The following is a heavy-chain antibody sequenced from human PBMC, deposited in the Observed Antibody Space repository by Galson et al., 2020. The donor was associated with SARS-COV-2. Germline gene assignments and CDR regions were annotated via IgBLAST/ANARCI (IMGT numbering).Heavy chain of an antibody. Sequence: TGGSLRLSCEASGFTVSTNYMTWVRQAPGKGLEWVSVIYAGGSTYYADSVKGRFTISRDISKNTLYLQMNRLTVDDTAVYSCASSSTPGGKVWQRNFDHWGQGTLVIVSS. D-gene: IGHD5-12*01. CDR2: IYAGGST. CDR3: ASSSTPGGKVWQRNFDH. CDR1: GFTVSTNY. J-gene: IGHJ4*02. V-gene: IGHV3-66*01.